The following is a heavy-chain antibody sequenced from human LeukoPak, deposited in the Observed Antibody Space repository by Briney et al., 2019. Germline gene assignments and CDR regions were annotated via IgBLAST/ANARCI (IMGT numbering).Heavy chain of an antibody. CDR1: GGSFSGYY. D-gene: IGHD2-2*01. V-gene: IGHV4-34*01. CDR2: INHSGST. Sequence: PSETLSLTCAVYGGSFSGYYWSWIRQPPGKGLEWIGEINHSGSTNYNPSLKSRVTISVDTSKNQFSLKLSSVTAADTAVYYCARDFRNNFVVPAALGWFDPWGQGTLVTVSS. CDR3: ARDFRNNFVVPAALGWFDP. J-gene: IGHJ5*02.